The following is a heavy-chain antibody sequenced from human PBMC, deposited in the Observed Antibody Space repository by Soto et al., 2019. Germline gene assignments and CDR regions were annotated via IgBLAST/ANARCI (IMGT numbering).Heavy chain of an antibody. CDR1: GDSVSSNTAA. V-gene: IGHV6-1*01. Sequence: SQTLSLTCAISGDSVSSNTAAWNWIRSSPSRGLEWLGRTYYRSNWRHDYAVSVKSRITVNPDTSKNHFSLQLNSVTPDDTAVYYCARGVAGSGFDLWGQGTQVT. D-gene: IGHD6-19*01. CDR2: TYYRSNWRH. CDR3: ARGVAGSGFDL. J-gene: IGHJ4*02.